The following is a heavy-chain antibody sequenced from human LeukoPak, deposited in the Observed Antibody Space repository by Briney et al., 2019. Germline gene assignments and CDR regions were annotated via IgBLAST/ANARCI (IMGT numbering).Heavy chain of an antibody. Sequence: TGGSLRLSCAASGFPFSDYYMSWIRQAPGKGLEWVSYISGGSHIYYADSVKGRFTISRDNAKNSLFLQMNSLRAEDTAVYYCARGFDCSSASCSRMDLWGQGTTVTVSS. CDR1: GFPFSDYY. CDR3: ARGFDCSSASCSRMDL. CDR2: ISGGSHI. D-gene: IGHD2-2*01. J-gene: IGHJ6*02. V-gene: IGHV3-11*01.